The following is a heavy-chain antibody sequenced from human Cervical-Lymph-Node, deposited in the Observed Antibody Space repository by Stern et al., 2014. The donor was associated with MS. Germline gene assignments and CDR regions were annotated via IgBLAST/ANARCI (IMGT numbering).Heavy chain of an antibody. J-gene: IGHJ5*02. V-gene: IGHV2-5*02. CDR3: AHRSTSVAGAWAS. CDR2: LYWDDEK. Sequence: QVTLRESGPTLVKPTQTLTLTCDFSGFSLTTSGVGVGWIRQPPGKALEWLALLYWDDEKRYSPSLKNRLSIITDTAKNQVVLTMTNMDPVDTGTHYCAHRSTSVAGAWASWGQGILVVVSS. CDR1: GFSLTTSGVG. D-gene: IGHD1-26*01.